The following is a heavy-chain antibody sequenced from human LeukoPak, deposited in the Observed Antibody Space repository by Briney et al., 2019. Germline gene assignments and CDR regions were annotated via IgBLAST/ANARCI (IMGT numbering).Heavy chain of an antibody. CDR3: AKYSGYEYYYHYYMDV. D-gene: IGHD5-12*01. Sequence: AGGSLRLSCAASGFTFSSYGMSWVRQAPGKGLEWVSAISGSGGSTYYADSVKGRFTISRDNSKNTLYLQINSLRAEDTAVYYCAKYSGYEYYYHYYMDVWGKGTTVTISS. CDR2: ISGSGGST. CDR1: GFTFSSYG. V-gene: IGHV3-23*01. J-gene: IGHJ6*03.